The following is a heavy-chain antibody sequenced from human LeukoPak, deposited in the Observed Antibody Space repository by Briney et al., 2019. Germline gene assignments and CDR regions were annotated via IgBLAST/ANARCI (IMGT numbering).Heavy chain of an antibody. CDR1: GFTFRSYS. V-gene: IGHV3-21*01. D-gene: IGHD3-16*01. CDR2: IDPSSTYI. J-gene: IGHJ5*02. CDR3: ARGDQPLGGSWFDP. Sequence: GGSLRLSCAASGFTFRSYSMNWVRQAPGKGLEWVSAIDPSSTYIYYADSVKGRFTISRDNAENSLYLQMNSLRVEDTAVYYCARGDQPLGGSWFDPWGQGTLVTVSS.